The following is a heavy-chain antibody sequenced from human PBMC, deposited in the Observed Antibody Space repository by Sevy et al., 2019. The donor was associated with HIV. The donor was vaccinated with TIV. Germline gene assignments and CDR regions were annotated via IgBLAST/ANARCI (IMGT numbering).Heavy chain of an antibody. J-gene: IGHJ6*02. Sequence: ASVKVSCKASGYTFTGYYMHWVRQAPGQGLEWMGWINPNSGGTNYAQKFQGRVTMTRDTSISTAYLELSRLRSDDTAVYYCARALGSGIVHYYGTDVWGQGTTVTVSS. D-gene: IGHD3-10*01. CDR3: ARALGSGIVHYYGTDV. CDR2: INPNSGGT. V-gene: IGHV1-2*02. CDR1: GYTFTGYY.